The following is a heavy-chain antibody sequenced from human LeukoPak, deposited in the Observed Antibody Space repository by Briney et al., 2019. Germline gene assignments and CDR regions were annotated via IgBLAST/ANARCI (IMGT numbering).Heavy chain of an antibody. CDR3: ARDGNYDILTGYPGYYLAH. CDR1: GGSISSYY. Sequence: SETLSLTCTVSGGSISSYYWSWIRQPAGKGLEWIGRIYTSGSTNYNPSLKSRVTMSVDTSKNQFSLKLSSVTAADTAVYYCARDGNYDILTGYPGYYLAHWGQGTLVTVSS. J-gene: IGHJ4*02. CDR2: IYTSGST. V-gene: IGHV4-4*07. D-gene: IGHD3-9*01.